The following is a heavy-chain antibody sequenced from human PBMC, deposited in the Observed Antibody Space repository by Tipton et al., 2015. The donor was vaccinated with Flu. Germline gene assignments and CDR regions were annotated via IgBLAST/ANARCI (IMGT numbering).Heavy chain of an antibody. CDR2: IYWNDDK. Sequence: LVKPTQTLTLTCTFSGFSLSTSGVGVGWIRQPPGKALEWLALIYWNDDKRYSPSLKSRLTITKDTSKNQVVLTMTNMDPVDTATYYCAQPYSSSWYSAPDAFDIWGQGTMVTVSS. J-gene: IGHJ3*02. V-gene: IGHV2-5*01. D-gene: IGHD6-13*01. CDR3: AQPYSSSWYSAPDAFDI. CDR1: GFSLSTSGVG.